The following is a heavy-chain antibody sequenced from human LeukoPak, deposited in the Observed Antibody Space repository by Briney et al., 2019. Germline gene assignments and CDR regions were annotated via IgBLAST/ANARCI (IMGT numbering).Heavy chain of an antibody. D-gene: IGHD5-18*01. CDR3: ARELSSSGYYFDS. CDR1: GFSLTNYG. J-gene: IGHJ4*02. V-gene: IGHV3-21*01. Sequence: PGGSLRLSCEASGFSLTNYGMDWVRQAPGKGLEWVSSISSSSAYIYYAASVRGRFTISRDNAKNSLYLQMNSLRAEDTAVYYCARELSSSGYYFDSWGQGSLVTVSS. CDR2: ISSSSAYI.